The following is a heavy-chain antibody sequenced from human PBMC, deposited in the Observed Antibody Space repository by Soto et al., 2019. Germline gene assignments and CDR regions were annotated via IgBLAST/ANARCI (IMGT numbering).Heavy chain of an antibody. CDR3: ARSQGSSTSLEIYYYYYYGMDV. D-gene: IGHD2-2*01. J-gene: IGHJ6*02. Sequence: QVQLVQSGAEVKKPGSSVKVSCKASGGTFGSYAISWVRQAPGQGLEWMGGIIPIPGTANYAQKFQGRVTIAADESTSTAYMERSRVRSEDTAAYYCARSQGSSTSLEIYYYYYYGMDVWGQGTTVTVSS. CDR1: GGTFGSYA. V-gene: IGHV1-69*01. CDR2: IIPIPGTA.